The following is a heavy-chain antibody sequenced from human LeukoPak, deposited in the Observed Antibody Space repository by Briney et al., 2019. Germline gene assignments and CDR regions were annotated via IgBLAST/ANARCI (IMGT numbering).Heavy chain of an antibody. D-gene: IGHD3-10*01. V-gene: IGHV4-39*07. CDR2: IYYSGST. Sequence: SETLSLTCTVSGGSISSSSYYWGWIRQPPGKGLEWIGSIYYSGSTYYNPSLKSRVTISVDTSKNQFSLKLSSVTAADTAVYYCARGRIIYYYGSGSRYYFDYWGQGTLVTVSS. J-gene: IGHJ4*02. CDR1: GGSISSSSYY. CDR3: ARGRIIYYYGSGSRYYFDY.